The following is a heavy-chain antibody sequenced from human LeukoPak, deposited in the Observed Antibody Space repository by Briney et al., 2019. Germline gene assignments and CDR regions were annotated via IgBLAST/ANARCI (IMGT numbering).Heavy chain of an antibody. V-gene: IGHV3-23*01. J-gene: IGHJ4*02. Sequence: GGSLRLSCAASGFTFSSYAMSCVRQAPGRGREGVSAISGSGGSTYYADSVKCQFTISRDNSKNTLYLQMNSLRAEDTAVYYCAKDACGGDCYSDYWGQGTLVTVSS. CDR2: ISGSGGST. CDR1: GFTFSSYA. CDR3: AKDACGGDCYSDY. D-gene: IGHD2-21*01.